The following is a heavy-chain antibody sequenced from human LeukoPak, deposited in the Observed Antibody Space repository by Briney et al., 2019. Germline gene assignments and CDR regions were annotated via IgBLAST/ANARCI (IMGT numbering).Heavy chain of an antibody. CDR1: GYRFTSYW. CDR2: IDPSDSYT. J-gene: IGHJ5*02. V-gene: IGHV5-10-1*01. Sequence: LGESLKISCKGSGYRFTSYWISWVRQMPGKGLEWLGRIDPSDSYTNYSPSFQGHVTISADKSISTAYLQWSSLKASDTAMYYCARQYSGYDSWFDPWGQGTLVTLSS. D-gene: IGHD5-12*01. CDR3: ARQYSGYDSWFDP.